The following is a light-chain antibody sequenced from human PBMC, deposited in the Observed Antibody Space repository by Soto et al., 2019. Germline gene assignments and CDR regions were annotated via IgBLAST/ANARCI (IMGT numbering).Light chain of an antibody. J-gene: IGLJ1*01. CDR3: TSFTTAYIHV. CDR2: DVS. CDR1: SSDIGSYDY. V-gene: IGLV2-14*03. Sequence: QSVLTQPASVSGSTGQSITVSCTGTSSDIGSYDYVSWYQQHPGKVPKLMIYDVSNRPSGVSNRFSGSKSGNTASLTISGLQAEDEADYYCTSFTTAYIHVFGTGTKVTVL.